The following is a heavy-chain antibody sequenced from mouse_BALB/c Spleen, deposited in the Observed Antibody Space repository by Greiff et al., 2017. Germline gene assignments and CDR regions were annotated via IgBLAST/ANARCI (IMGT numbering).Heavy chain of an antibody. V-gene: IGHV1S29*02. CDR3: ARDLYDGYHWYFDV. CDR2: IYPYNGGT. Sequence: DVKLQESGPELVKPGASVKISCKASGYTFTDYNMHWVKQSHGKSLEWIGYIYPYNGGTGYNQKFKSKATLTVDNSSSTAYMELRSLTSEDSAVYYCARDLYDGYHWYFDVWGAGTTVTVSS. J-gene: IGHJ1*01. D-gene: IGHD2-3*01. CDR1: GYTFTDYN.